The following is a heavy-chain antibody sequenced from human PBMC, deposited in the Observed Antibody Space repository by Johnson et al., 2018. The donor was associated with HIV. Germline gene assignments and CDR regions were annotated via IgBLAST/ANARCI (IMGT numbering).Heavy chain of an antibody. Sequence: EVQLVESGGGLVQPGGSLRLSCATSRFTFDDYAMSWVRQAPGTGLEWVSASSGSGGSTYYADSVTVRFTITRDNAKNTLYLQMNNLIAEDTAVYYCARDPSRSPGAFDIWGQGTMVTVSS. CDR2: SSGSGGST. V-gene: IGHV3-23*04. CDR1: RFTFDDYA. CDR3: ARDPSRSPGAFDI. J-gene: IGHJ3*02.